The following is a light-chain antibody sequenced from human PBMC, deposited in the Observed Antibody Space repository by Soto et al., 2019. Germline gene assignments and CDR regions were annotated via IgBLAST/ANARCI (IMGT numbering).Light chain of an antibody. J-gene: IGKJ5*01. Sequence: EIVLTQSPATLSLSPGERATLSCRASQSVSSYLAWYQQKPGQAPRLLIYDASNRATGIPARFSGSGSGTDFTLTISSLEPEDFATYFCQQSDDLPTFGQGTRLDIK. CDR3: QQSDDLPT. CDR2: DAS. V-gene: IGKV3-11*01. CDR1: QSVSSY.